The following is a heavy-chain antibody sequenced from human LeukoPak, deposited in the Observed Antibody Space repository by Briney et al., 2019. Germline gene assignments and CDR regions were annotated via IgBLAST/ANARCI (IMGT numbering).Heavy chain of an antibody. CDR3: ARDSWRSGGSFDI. CDR2: IYSGGST. J-gene: IGHJ3*02. V-gene: IGHV3-53*01. CDR1: GFTVSSNY. Sequence: PGGSLRLSCAASGFTVSSNYMSWVRQAPGKGLEWVSVIYSGGSTYYADSVKGRFAISRDNSKNTLYLQMNSLRAEDTAVYYRARDSWRSGGSFDIWGQGTMVTVSS. D-gene: IGHD1-26*01.